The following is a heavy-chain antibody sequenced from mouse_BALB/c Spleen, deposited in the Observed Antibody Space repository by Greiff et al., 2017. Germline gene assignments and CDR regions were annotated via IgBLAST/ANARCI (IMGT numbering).Heavy chain of an antibody. D-gene: IGHD2-14*01. CDR1: GYSFTGYY. CDR2: INPYNGAT. J-gene: IGHJ2*01. CDR3: AREGYYRYGEDY. V-gene: IGHV1-31*01. Sequence: VQLQQSGPELVKPGASVKISCKASGYSFTGYYMHWVKQSHVKSLEWIGRINPYNGATSYNQNFKDKASLTVDKSSSTAYMELHSLTSEDSAVYYCAREGYYRYGEDYWGQGTTLTVSS.